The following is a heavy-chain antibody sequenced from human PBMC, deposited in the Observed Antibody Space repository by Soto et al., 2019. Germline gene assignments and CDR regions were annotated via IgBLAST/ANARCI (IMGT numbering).Heavy chain of an antibody. CDR1: GYTFTSYY. CDR2: INPSGGST. D-gene: IGHD6-13*01. V-gene: IGHV1-46*01. Sequence: GASVKVSCKASGYTFTSYYMHWVRQAPGQGLEWVGIINPSGGSTSYAQKFQGRVTMTRDTSTSTVYMELSSLRSEDTAVYYCARTEDSSSWSLIPYYYYGMDVWGQGTTVTVSS. CDR3: ARTEDSSSWSLIPYYYYGMDV. J-gene: IGHJ6*02.